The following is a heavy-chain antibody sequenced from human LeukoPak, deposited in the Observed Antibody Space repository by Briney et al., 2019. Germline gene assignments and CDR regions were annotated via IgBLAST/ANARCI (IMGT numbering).Heavy chain of an antibody. V-gene: IGHV3-48*04. CDR3: ATNPRPIGGDRGHYFDY. J-gene: IGHJ4*02. D-gene: IGHD1-26*01. Sequence: GGSLRLSCAASGFTFSSYSMNWVRQAPGKGLEWISFISNSGDRIYYADSVKGRFTISRDNAKKSLFLQMSSLRAEDTAVYYCATNPRPIGGDRGHYFDYWGQGTLVAVSS. CDR1: GFTFSSYS. CDR2: ISNSGDRI.